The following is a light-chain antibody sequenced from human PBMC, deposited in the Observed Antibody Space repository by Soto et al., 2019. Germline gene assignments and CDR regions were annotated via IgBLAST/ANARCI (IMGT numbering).Light chain of an antibody. CDR2: GAS. CDR1: QSVTSTY. Sequence: VLTPSPGTLSLSPVERATLSCRASQSVTSTYLAWYQQKPGQAPRLLIYGASSRATGVPDRFSGSRSGTEFTLTISRLEPEDFAVYYCQQYGSSPPWTFGQGTKVDIK. V-gene: IGKV3-20*01. CDR3: QQYGSSPPWT. J-gene: IGKJ1*01.